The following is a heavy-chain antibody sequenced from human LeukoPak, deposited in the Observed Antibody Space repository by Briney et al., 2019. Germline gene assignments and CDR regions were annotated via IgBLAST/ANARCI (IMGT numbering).Heavy chain of an antibody. CDR3: ARVGDYYDSSGYQGFDY. D-gene: IGHD3-22*01. J-gene: IGHJ4*02. CDR2: ISSSSYYI. CDR1: GFTFSGYT. Sequence: GGSLRLSCAASGFTFSGYTMNWVRQAPGRGLEWVSSISSSSYYIYCADSVKGRFTISRDNAKNSVYLQMNSLRAEDTAVYYCARVGDYYDSSGYQGFDYWGQGTLVTVSS. V-gene: IGHV3-21*01.